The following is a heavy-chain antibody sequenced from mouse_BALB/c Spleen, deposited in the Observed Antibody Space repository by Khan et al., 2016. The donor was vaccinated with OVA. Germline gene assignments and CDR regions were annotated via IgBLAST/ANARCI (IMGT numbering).Heavy chain of an antibody. D-gene: IGHD3-2*01. CDR2: INPSNGGT. CDR1: GYTFTSYY. CDR3: TRRGTARATLWFAY. J-gene: IGHJ3*01. V-gene: IGHV1S81*02. Sequence: QVQLQQSGAELVKPGASVKLSCKASGYTFTSYYMYWLKQRPGQGLEWIGEINPSNGGTNFNEKFKSKATLTVDKSSSTAYMQLSSLTSEDSAVYEGTRRGTARATLWFAYWGQGTLVTVSA.